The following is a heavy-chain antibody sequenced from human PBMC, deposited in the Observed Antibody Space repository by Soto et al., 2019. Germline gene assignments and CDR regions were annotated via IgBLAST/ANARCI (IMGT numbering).Heavy chain of an antibody. D-gene: IGHD3-10*01. CDR1: GFTFSSYS. Sequence: EVQLVESGGGLVKPGGSLRLSCAASGFTFSSYSMNWVRQAPGKGLEWVSSISSSSSYIYYADSVKGRFTISRDNAKNSLYLQRNSLRAEDTAVYYWARVSPSYYGSGGGPDYWGQGTLVTVSS. CDR2: ISSSSSYI. CDR3: ARVSPSYYGSGGGPDY. J-gene: IGHJ4*02. V-gene: IGHV3-21*01.